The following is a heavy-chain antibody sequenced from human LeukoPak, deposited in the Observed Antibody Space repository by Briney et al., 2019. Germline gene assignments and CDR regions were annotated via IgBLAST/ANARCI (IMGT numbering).Heavy chain of an antibody. CDR1: GYTFTGYY. CDR2: INPNSGGT. J-gene: IGHJ6*04. D-gene: IGHD3-9*01. Sequence: GASVKVSCKPSGYTFTGYYMHWVRQAPGQGLGWMGWINPNSGGTNYAQKFQGRVTMTRDTSNSTAYLEVRRLRSDDTAVYYCARTYDILTGYFTYGIDVWRGETTVTVSS. V-gene: IGHV1-2*02. CDR3: ARTYDILTGYFTYGIDV.